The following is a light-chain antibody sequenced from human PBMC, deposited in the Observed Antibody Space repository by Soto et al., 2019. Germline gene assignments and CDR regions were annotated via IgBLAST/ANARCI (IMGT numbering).Light chain of an antibody. Sequence: EIVFTQSPATVSLSTGERATLSCRASQSIGYYLAWYQEKPGQAPRLLIYDASIRATGIPARFSGSWSGTDFTLTISSLQSEDCAIYYCQQYHTWPITFGGGTKVDIK. CDR2: DAS. CDR1: QSIGYY. V-gene: IGKV3D-15*01. CDR3: QQYHTWPIT. J-gene: IGKJ4*01.